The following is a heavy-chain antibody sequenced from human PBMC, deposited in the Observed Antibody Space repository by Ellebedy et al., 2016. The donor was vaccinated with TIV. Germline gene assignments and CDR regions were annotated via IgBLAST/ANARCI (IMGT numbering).Heavy chain of an antibody. Sequence: GESLKISCAASGFTFSIYGMHWVRQAPGKGLEWVGIIWHDGSLSYYADSVKGRFTISRDNSKSTVDLQMNSLRAEDTAIYYCARDRTPGDGYWVFDQWGQGALVTVSS. J-gene: IGHJ4*02. D-gene: IGHD5-18*01. CDR1: GFTFSIYG. CDR3: ARDRTPGDGYWVFDQ. CDR2: IWHDGSLS. V-gene: IGHV3-33*01.